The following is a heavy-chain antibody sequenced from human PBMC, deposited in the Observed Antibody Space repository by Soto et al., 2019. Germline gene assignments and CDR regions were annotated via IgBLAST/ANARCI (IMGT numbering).Heavy chain of an antibody. CDR2: ISGYNGNT. D-gene: IGHD2-15*01. CDR3: ASDERAYCSGDNCKHDFGY. Sequence: VPLVQSGAQVKKPGASVKDSCKTSGYTFTTYGVIWVRQAPGLGLEWMAWISGYNGNTNSAPKFQGRVSMTPDTSTSTAYMELRRLISDDTAVYYCASDERAYCSGDNCKHDFGYWGQGTLVTVSS. V-gene: IGHV1-18*01. J-gene: IGHJ4*02. CDR1: GYTFTTYG.